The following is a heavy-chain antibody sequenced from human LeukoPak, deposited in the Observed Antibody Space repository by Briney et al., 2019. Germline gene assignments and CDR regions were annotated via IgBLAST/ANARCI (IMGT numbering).Heavy chain of an antibody. V-gene: IGHV1-46*01. CDR1: GYTFTSYY. CDR3: ARDRGSSWYPVYYYMDV. D-gene: IGHD6-13*01. J-gene: IGHJ6*03. Sequence: AASVKVSCKASGYTFTSYYMHWVRQAPGQGLEWMGIINPSGGSTSYAQKFQGRVTMTRDMSTSTVYMELSRLRSDDTAVYYCARDRGSSWYPVYYYMDVWGKGTTVTVSS. CDR2: INPSGGST.